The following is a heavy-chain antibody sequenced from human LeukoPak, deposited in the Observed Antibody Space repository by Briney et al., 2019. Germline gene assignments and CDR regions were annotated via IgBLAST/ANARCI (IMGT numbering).Heavy chain of an antibody. CDR1: GGSFSGYY. CDR2: INHSGST. V-gene: IGHV4-34*01. D-gene: IGHD6-13*01. J-gene: IGHJ3*02. CDR3: ARGSLYSSSWLPAFDI. Sequence: SETLSLTCAVYGGSFSGYYWSWIRQPPGKGLEWTGEINHSGSTYYNPSLKSRVTISVDRSKNQFSLKLSSVTAADTAVYYCARGSLYSSSWLPAFDIWGQGTMVTVSS.